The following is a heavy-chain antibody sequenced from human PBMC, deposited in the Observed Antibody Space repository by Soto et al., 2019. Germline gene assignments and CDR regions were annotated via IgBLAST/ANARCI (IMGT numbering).Heavy chain of an antibody. CDR1: GGSISSSSYY. CDR3: AREGYYYDSSGDLTFDI. Sequence: SETLSLTCTISGGSISSSSYYWGWIRQPPGKGLEWIASIYYSGDTYYNASLKSRVTISADTSKSQFSLELRSVTAADTAVYYCAREGYYYDSSGDLTFDIWGQGTMVTVSS. J-gene: IGHJ3*02. D-gene: IGHD3-22*01. V-gene: IGHV4-39*01. CDR2: IYYSGDT.